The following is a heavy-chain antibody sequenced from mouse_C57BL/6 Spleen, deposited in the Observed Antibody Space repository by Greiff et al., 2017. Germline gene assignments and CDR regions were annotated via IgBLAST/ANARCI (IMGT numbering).Heavy chain of an antibody. CDR2: IDPETGGT. CDR3: TRWGGYYYFDY. D-gene: IGHD2-3*01. Sequence: QVQLQQSGAELVRPGASVTLSCKASGYTFTDYEMHWVKQTPVHGLEWIGAIDPETGGTAYNQKFKGKAILTADKSSSTAYMELRSLTSEDSAVYYCTRWGGYYYFDYWGQGTTLTVSS. V-gene: IGHV1-15*01. CDR1: GYTFTDYE. J-gene: IGHJ2*01.